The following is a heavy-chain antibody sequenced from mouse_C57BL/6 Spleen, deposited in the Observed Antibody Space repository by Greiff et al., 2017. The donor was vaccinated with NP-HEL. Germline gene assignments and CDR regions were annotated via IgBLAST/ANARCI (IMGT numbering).Heavy chain of an antibody. CDR1: GYTFTSYW. V-gene: IGHV1-52*01. Sequence: QVQLQQPGAELVRPGSSVKLSCKASGYTFTSYWMHWVKQRPIQGLEWIGKIDPSDSETHYNQKFKDKATLTVDKSSSTAYMQLSSLTSEDSAVYYCARDYYGSSLYAMDYWGQGTSVTVSS. J-gene: IGHJ4*01. CDR3: ARDYYGSSLYAMDY. D-gene: IGHD1-1*01. CDR2: IDPSDSET.